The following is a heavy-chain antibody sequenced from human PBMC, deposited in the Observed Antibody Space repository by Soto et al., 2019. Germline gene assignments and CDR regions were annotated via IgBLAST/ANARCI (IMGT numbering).Heavy chain of an antibody. CDR3: ARASRIVGATKSYFDY. Sequence: QVQLQESGPGLVKPSETLSLTCTVSGGSVSSGSYYWSWIRQPPGKGLEWIGYIYYSGSTNYNPSLKSRVTISVDTSKNQFSLKLSSVTAADTAVYYCARASRIVGATKSYFDYWGQGTLVTVSS. V-gene: IGHV4-61*01. J-gene: IGHJ4*02. CDR1: GGSVSSGSYY. D-gene: IGHD1-26*01. CDR2: IYYSGST.